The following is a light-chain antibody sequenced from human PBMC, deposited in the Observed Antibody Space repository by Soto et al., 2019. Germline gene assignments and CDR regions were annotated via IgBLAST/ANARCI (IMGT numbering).Light chain of an antibody. V-gene: IGLV2-14*03. Sequence: QSALTQPASVSGSPGQSITISCTGTNSDIGSYNYVSWYQQHPGKAPKLLLSEVTNRPSWTSDRFSGSKSGNTASLTISGLQADDEGDYYCCSYSTNSPMIFGGGTKLPVL. CDR3: CSYSTNSPMI. CDR2: EVT. CDR1: NSDIGSYNY. J-gene: IGLJ2*01.